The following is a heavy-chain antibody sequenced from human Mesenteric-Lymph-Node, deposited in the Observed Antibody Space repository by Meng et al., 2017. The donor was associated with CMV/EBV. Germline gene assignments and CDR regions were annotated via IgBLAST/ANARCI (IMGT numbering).Heavy chain of an antibody. Sequence: GESLKISCAASGFTFSTYAMNWVRQAPGKGLEWVSYISSSGSTIYYADSVKGRFTISRDNAKNSLYLQMNSLRAEDTAVYYCARDPTGTSQIDYWGQGTLVTVSS. CDR2: ISSSGSTI. D-gene: IGHD1-1*01. CDR3: ARDPTGTSQIDY. CDR1: GFTFSTYA. J-gene: IGHJ4*02. V-gene: IGHV3-48*03.